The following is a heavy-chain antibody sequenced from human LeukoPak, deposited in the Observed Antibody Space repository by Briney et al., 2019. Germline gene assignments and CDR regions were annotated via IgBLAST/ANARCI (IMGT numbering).Heavy chain of an antibody. Sequence: PAGSLRLSCAASGFTISSYGMHWVRQAPGKGLEWMAFIRYDGSTKYYADSVKGRFTISRDNSKNTLYLQMNSLRAEDTAVYYCAKVRRSGWYGGVSLEYFDYWGQGTLVTVSS. CDR2: IRYDGSTK. CDR1: GFTISSYG. CDR3: AKVRRSGWYGGVSLEYFDY. V-gene: IGHV3-30*02. D-gene: IGHD6-19*01. J-gene: IGHJ4*02.